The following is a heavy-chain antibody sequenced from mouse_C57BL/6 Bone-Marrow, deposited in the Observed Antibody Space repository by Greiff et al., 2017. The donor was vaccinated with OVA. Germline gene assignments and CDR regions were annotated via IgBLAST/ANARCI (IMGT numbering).Heavy chain of an antibody. CDR3: VREEHYYGSSSYWYFDV. CDR2: IRRKSSNYAT. Sequence: EVQVVESGGGLVQPKGSLKLSCAASGFTFNTYAMHWVRQAPGKGLEWVARIRRKSSNYATYYADSVKDRFTISRYDSQSMIYLQMNNLKTEDTAMYYCVREEHYYGSSSYWYFDVWGTGTTVTVSS. V-gene: IGHV10-3*01. CDR1: GFTFNTYA. J-gene: IGHJ1*03. D-gene: IGHD1-1*01.